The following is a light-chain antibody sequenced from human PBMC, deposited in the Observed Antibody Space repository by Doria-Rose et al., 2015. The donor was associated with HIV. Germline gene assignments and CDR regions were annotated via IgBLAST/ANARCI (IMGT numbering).Light chain of an antibody. CDR2: DGS. CDR1: QSFSSTY. Sequence: EIVLTQSPGTLSLSPGERVTLSCRASQSFSSTYLAWYQQKPGQAPSLLIYDGSTRATGIPDRFSASGSGTDFTLTSNRLEPEDFALYYCHQYGTSWTFGQGTKVEI. V-gene: IGKV3-20*01. CDR3: HQYGTSWT. J-gene: IGKJ1*01.